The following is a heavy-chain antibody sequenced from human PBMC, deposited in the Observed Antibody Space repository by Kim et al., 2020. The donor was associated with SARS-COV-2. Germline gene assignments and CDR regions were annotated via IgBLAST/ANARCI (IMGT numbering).Heavy chain of an antibody. CDR2: IKQDGSEK. Sequence: GGSLRLSCAASGFTFSSYWMSWVRQAPGKGLEWVANIKQDGSEKYYVDSVKGRFTISRDNAKNSLYLQMNSLRAEDTAVYYCARGGWELPQYWYFDLWGRGTLVTVSS. J-gene: IGHJ2*01. CDR3: ARGGWELPQYWYFDL. V-gene: IGHV3-7*01. D-gene: IGHD1-26*01. CDR1: GFTFSSYW.